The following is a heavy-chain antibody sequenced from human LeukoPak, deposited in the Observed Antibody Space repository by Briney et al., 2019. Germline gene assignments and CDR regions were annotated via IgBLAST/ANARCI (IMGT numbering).Heavy chain of an antibody. CDR2: IYYGGST. Sequence: SETLSLTCTVSGGSISSHYWSWIRQPPGKGLEWIGYIYYGGSTNYNPSLKSRVTISVDTSKNQFSLKLSSVTAADTAVYYCARVYCSSTSCYSDYWGQGTLVTVSS. J-gene: IGHJ4*02. V-gene: IGHV4-59*11. CDR3: ARVYCSSTSCYSDY. CDR1: GGSISSHY. D-gene: IGHD2-2*02.